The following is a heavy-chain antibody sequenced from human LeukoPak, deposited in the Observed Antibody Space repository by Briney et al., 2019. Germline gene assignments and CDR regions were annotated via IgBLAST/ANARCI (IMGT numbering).Heavy chain of an antibody. CDR3: ARGGAGWYVSVFDA. CDR1: GASLSNTGSS. CDR2: TYYRTRWYF. V-gene: IGHV6-1*01. J-gene: IGHJ5*02. Sequence: SQTLSLTCAIFGASLSNTGSSWNWIRQSPSRGLEWLGRTYYRTRWYFDYAVSVRRRATINPDTSQNQFSLQLNSVTPADTAVYYCARGGAGWYVSVFDAWGQGWLVTV. D-gene: IGHD6-19*01.